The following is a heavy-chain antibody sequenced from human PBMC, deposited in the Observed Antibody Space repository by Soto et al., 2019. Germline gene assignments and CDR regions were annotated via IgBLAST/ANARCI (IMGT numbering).Heavy chain of an antibody. CDR2: ISYDGSNK. J-gene: IGHJ4*02. CDR3: AKEGGEGPYYFDY. V-gene: IGHV3-30*18. D-gene: IGHD3-10*01. Sequence: PGGSLRLSCAAPGFTFSSFGMHWVRQAPGKGLEWVAVISYDGSNKYYADSVKGRFTISRDNSKNTLYLQMNSLRAEDTAVYYCAKEGGEGPYYFDYWGQGTLVTVSS. CDR1: GFTFSSFG.